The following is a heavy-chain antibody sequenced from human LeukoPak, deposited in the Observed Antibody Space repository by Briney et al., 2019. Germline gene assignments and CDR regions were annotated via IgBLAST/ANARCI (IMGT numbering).Heavy chain of an antibody. D-gene: IGHD3-3*01. CDR1: GFTFSNAW. Sequence: GGSLRLSCAASGFTFSNAWMSWVRQAPGKGLEWVANIKQDGSEKYYVDSVKGRFTISRDNAKNSLYLQMNSLRAEDTAVYYCARAASRLRFLEWLLYAFDIWGQGTMVTVSS. CDR2: IKQDGSEK. J-gene: IGHJ3*02. V-gene: IGHV3-7*01. CDR3: ARAASRLRFLEWLLYAFDI.